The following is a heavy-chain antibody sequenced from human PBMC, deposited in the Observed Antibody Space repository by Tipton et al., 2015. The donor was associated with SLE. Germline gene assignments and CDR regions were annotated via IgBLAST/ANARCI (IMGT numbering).Heavy chain of an antibody. Sequence: LRLSCTVSGGSITNHYWNWIRQPPGKGLEWIGYIHYSGTTHDNPSLKSRVTISVDTSKNQFSLRLSSVTAADTAVYYCARGGSSWYSYAFDIWGQGTMVTVSS. CDR2: IHYSGTT. CDR1: GGSITNHY. J-gene: IGHJ3*02. V-gene: IGHV4-59*11. CDR3: ARGGSSWYSYAFDI. D-gene: IGHD6-13*01.